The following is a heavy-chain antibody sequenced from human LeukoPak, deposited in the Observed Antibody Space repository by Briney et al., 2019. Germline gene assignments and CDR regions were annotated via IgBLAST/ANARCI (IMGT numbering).Heavy chain of an antibody. J-gene: IGHJ4*02. CDR2: ISGSGGST. CDR1: GFTFSSYA. D-gene: IGHD6-13*01. V-gene: IGHV3-23*01. CDR3: AKGGYSSPSPPDY. Sequence: GGSLRLSCAASGFTFSSYAVTWVRQAPGKGLEWVSAISGSGGSTYYADSVKGRFTISRDNSRNTLYLQMNSLRAEDTAMYYCAKGGYSSPSPPDYWGQGTLVTVSS.